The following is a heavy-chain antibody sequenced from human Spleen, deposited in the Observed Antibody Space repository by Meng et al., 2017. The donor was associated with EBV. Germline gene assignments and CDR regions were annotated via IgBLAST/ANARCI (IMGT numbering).Heavy chain of an antibody. D-gene: IGHD2-15*01. Sequence: QVQLQESGPGLVKPSXXLSLTCAVSGGSTRSTDWWSWIRQPPGKGLEWIGQIYHSGSTDYNPSLKSRVTISVDKSKNQFSLKLTSVTAADTAVYYCARGSVVVVAANGWFDPWGQGTLVTVSS. CDR3: ARGSVVVVAANGWFDP. CDR1: GGSTRSTDW. CDR2: IYHSGST. V-gene: IGHV4-4*02. J-gene: IGHJ5*02.